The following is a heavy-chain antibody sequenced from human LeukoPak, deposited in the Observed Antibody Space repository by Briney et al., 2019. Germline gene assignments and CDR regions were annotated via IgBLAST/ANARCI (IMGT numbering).Heavy chain of an antibody. CDR1: GGTFSSYA. CDR2: IIPILGIA. V-gene: IGHV1-69*04. CDR3: ARDGISSGWKEFDY. D-gene: IGHD6-19*01. Sequence: ASVKVSCKASGGTFSSYAISWVRQAPGQGLEWMGRIIPILGIANYAQKFQGRVTITADKSTSTAYMELSSLRSEDTAVYHCARDGISSGWKEFDYWGQGTLVTVSS. J-gene: IGHJ4*02.